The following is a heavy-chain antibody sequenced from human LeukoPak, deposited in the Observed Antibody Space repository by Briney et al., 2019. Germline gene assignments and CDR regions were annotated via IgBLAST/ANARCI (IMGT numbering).Heavy chain of an antibody. CDR3: VTLPFTITYSYGMDV. D-gene: IGHD5-12*01. V-gene: IGHV3-64D*06. CDR2: ISSNGGST. CDR1: GFIFTNYF. J-gene: IGHJ6*02. Sequence: GGSLRLSCAASGFIFTNYFMSWVRQAPGKGLEYVSAISSNGGSTYYADSVKGRFTISRDNSKNTLYLQMSSLRAEDTAVYYCVTLPFTITYSYGMDVWGQGTTVTVSS.